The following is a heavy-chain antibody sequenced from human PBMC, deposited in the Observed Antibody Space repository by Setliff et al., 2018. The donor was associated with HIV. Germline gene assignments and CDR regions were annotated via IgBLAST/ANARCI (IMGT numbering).Heavy chain of an antibody. D-gene: IGHD2-8*01. Sequence: GESLKISCKGSGYSFSSYWINWVRQMPGKGLEWMGRIDPSGSYTNYSPSFQGHVSISADKSISTAYLQWSSLKASDTAMYYCARNRGAPNQFDPWGQGTLVTVSS. CDR2: IDPSGSYT. J-gene: IGHJ5*02. CDR1: GYSFSSYW. CDR3: ARNRGAPNQFDP. V-gene: IGHV5-10-1*01.